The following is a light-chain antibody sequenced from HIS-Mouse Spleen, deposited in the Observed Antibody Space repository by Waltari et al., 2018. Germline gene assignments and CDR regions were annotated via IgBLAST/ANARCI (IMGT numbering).Light chain of an antibody. J-gene: IGKJ1*01. CDR1: QSVSSY. V-gene: IGKV3-11*01. Sequence: EIVLTQSPATLSLSPGERATLSCRASQSVSSYLAWYQQQPGQAPRLLLYDASTSATGIPARLSGSGSVTDVTITTSSLEPEDFAVYYCQQRSNWPPTFGQGTKVEIK. CDR2: DAS. CDR3: QQRSNWPPT.